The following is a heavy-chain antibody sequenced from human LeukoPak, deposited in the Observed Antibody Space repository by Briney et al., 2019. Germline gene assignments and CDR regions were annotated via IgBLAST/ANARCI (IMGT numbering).Heavy chain of an antibody. V-gene: IGHV4-38-2*02. D-gene: IGHD3-22*01. CDR2: IYHSGST. CDR1: GYSISSGYY. Sequence: SETLSLTCTVSGYSISSGYYWGWIRQPPGKGLEWIGSIYHSGSTYYNPSLKSRVTISVDTSKNQFSLKLSSVTAADTAVYYCARGGVNDQRITMIVVVIPDFDYWGQGTLVTVSS. CDR3: ARGGVNDQRITMIVVVIPDFDY. J-gene: IGHJ4*02.